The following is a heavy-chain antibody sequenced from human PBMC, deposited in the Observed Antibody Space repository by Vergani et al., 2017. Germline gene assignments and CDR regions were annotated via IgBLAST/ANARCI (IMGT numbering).Heavy chain of an antibody. J-gene: IGHJ3*02. CDR2: ISWNSGSI. D-gene: IGHD6-13*01. CDR1: GFTFDDYA. CDR3: AKDIEQLVMVDGGATDAFDI. V-gene: IGHV3-9*01. Sequence: EVQLVESGGGLVQPGRSLRLSCAASGFTFDDYAMHWVRQAPGKGLEWVSGISWNSGSIGYADSVKGRFTISRDNAKNSLYLQMNSLRAEDTALYYCAKDIEQLVMVDGGATDAFDIWGQGTMVTVSS.